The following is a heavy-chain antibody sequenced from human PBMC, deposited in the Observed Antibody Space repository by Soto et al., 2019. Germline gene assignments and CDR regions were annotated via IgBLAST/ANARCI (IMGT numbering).Heavy chain of an antibody. J-gene: IGHJ5*02. Sequence: QVQLQQWGAGLLKPSETLSLTCAVYGGSFSGYYWSWIRQPPGKGLEWIGEINHSGSTNYNPSLKSRVTISVDTPKNQFSLKLSSVTAAATAVYYCARGARRLYYYGSGAIFDPWGQGTLVTVSS. CDR2: INHSGST. D-gene: IGHD3-10*01. CDR1: GGSFSGYY. CDR3: ARGARRLYYYGSGAIFDP. V-gene: IGHV4-34*01.